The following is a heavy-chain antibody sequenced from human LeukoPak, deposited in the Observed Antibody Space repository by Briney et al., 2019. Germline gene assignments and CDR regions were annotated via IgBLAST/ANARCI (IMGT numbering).Heavy chain of an antibody. Sequence: ASVKVSCKVSGYTLTELSMHWVRQAPGKGLEWMGGFDPEDGETIYAQKFQGRVTMTEDASTDTAYMELSSLRSEDTAVYYCATERASSSWYGAFDIWGQGTMVTVSS. CDR1: GYTLTELS. V-gene: IGHV1-24*01. J-gene: IGHJ3*02. CDR2: FDPEDGET. D-gene: IGHD6-13*01. CDR3: ATERASSSWYGAFDI.